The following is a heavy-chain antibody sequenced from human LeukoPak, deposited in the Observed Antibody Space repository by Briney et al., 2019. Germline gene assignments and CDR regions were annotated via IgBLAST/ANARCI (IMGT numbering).Heavy chain of an antibody. J-gene: IGHJ2*01. CDR3: ATQHGDSMVWYFDL. D-gene: IGHD4-17*01. V-gene: IGHV1-69*01. CDR2: IIPIFGTA. CDR1: GGTFSSYA. Sequence: PPASVKVSCKASGGTFSSYAISWVRQAPGQGLEWMGGIIPIFGTANYAQKFQGRVTITADESTSTAYMELSSLRSEDTAVYYCATQHGDSMVWYFDLWGRGTLVTVSS.